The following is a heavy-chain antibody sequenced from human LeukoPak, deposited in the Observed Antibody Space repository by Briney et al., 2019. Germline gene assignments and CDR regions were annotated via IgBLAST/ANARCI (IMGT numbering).Heavy chain of an antibody. D-gene: IGHD1-26*01. CDR1: GGSISSYY. CDR2: IYYSGST. CDR3: ARDPKIYSGSYKGAFDI. Sequence: SETLSLTCTVSGGSISSYYWSWIRQPPGKGLEWIGSIYYSGSTYYNPSLKSRVTISVDTSKNQFSLKLSSVTAADTAVYYCARDPKIYSGSYKGAFDIWGQGTMVTVSS. V-gene: IGHV4-39*07. J-gene: IGHJ3*02.